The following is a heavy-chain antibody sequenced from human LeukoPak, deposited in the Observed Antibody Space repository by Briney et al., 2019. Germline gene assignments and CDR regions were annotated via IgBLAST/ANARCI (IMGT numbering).Heavy chain of an antibody. CDR1: VFTVSNNY. J-gene: IGHJ3*02. Sequence: GGSLRLSCATPVFTVSNNYMTWVRQAPGKGLEWVSLIYTEGSTYYADSVKGRFTISSDYSKNTLYLQMNSLRAEDTAVYYCARSTYGDYEIREAFDIWGQGTTVTVSS. CDR3: ARSTYGDYEIREAFDI. CDR2: IYTEGST. V-gene: IGHV3-53*01. D-gene: IGHD4-17*01.